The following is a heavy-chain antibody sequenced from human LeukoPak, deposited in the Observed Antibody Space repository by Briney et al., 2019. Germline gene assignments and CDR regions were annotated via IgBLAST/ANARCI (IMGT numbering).Heavy chain of an antibody. CDR2: IWYDGSNK. D-gene: IGHD4-11*01. CDR3: ARDLDSGVRFPYSKYIPGLDY. V-gene: IGHV3-33*01. Sequence: PGGSLRLSCAASGFTFSSYGMHWVRQAPGKGLEWVAVIWYDGSNKYYADSVKGRFTISRDNSKNTLYLQMNSLRAEDTAVYYCARDLDSGVRFPYSKYIPGLDYWGQGTLVTVSS. CDR1: GFTFSSYG. J-gene: IGHJ4*02.